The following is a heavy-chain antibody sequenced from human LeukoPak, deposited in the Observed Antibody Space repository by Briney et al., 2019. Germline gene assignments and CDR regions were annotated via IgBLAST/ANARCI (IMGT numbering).Heavy chain of an antibody. Sequence: PGGSLRLSCAASGFTFSSYAMSWMRQAPGKGLEWVSFISSSGSAEYYADSVKGRFTISRDNAKNLLYLQMSSLTAEDTAVYYCARDERYYDFWSGRDWGQGTLVTVSS. CDR3: ARDERYYDFWSGRD. J-gene: IGHJ4*02. CDR1: GFTFSSYA. CDR2: ISSSGSAE. D-gene: IGHD3-3*01. V-gene: IGHV3-11*04.